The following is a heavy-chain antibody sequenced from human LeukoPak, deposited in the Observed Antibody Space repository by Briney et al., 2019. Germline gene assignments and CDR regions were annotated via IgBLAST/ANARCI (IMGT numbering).Heavy chain of an antibody. CDR1: GFTFSYYG. V-gene: IGHV3-30*18. J-gene: IGHJ4*02. D-gene: IGHD6-13*01. CDR3: AKDGLAAAGWFDY. Sequence: GGSLRLSCAAPGFTFSYYGMHWVRQAPGKGLEWVAVISYDGSSKYYADSVKGRFTISRDNSKNTLYLQMNSLRAEDTAVYYCAKDGLAAAGWFDYWGQGTLVTVSS. CDR2: ISYDGSSK.